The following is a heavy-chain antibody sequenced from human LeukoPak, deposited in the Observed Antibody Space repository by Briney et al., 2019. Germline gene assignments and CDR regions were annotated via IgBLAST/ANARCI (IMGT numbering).Heavy chain of an antibody. V-gene: IGHV5-51*01. CDR3: ARQLGQYYDSSGYYYLDI. D-gene: IGHD3-22*01. CDR2: IYPGDSDT. CDR1: GYSFTNFL. J-gene: IGHJ3*02. Sequence: GASLKISCKGSGYSFTNFLIGWVRQIPGKGLEWMGIIYPGDSDTRYSPSFQGQVTISADKSISTAYLQWSSLKASDTAMYYCARQLGQYYDSSGYYYLDIWGQGTMVTVSS.